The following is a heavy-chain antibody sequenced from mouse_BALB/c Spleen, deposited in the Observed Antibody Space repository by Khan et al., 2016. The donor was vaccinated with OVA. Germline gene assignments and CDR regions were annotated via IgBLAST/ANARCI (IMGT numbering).Heavy chain of an antibody. CDR2: INNGGSYT. Sequence: EVELVESGGGLVEPGGSLKLSCAASGFAFSSYDMSWVRQTPEKRLEWVATINNGGSYTYYPDSVKGRFTISRDNARNTLYLQMSSLRSEDTALYYCERQGGFNPYFGMDYWGQGTSVTVSS. CDR3: ERQGGFNPYFGMDY. CDR1: GFAFSSYD. J-gene: IGHJ4*01. V-gene: IGHV5-9*02.